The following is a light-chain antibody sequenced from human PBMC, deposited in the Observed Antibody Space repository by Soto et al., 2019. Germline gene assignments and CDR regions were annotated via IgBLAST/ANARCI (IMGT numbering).Light chain of an antibody. V-gene: IGLV2-14*03. J-gene: IGLJ1*01. CDR2: GVS. CDR1: SSDVGAYKY. CDR3: SSFTGTTTLDV. Sequence: QSVLTQPASVSGSPGQSITISCTGTSSDVGAYKYVSWYQQHPGKAPKLIIYGVSNRPSGVSNRFSGSKSGNTAFLTISGLQPEDEADYYCSSFTGTTTLDVFGTGTKATVL.